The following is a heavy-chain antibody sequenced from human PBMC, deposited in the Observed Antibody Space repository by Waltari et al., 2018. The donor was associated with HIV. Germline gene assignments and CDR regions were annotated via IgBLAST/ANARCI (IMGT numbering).Heavy chain of an antibody. V-gene: IGHV3-23*01. D-gene: IGHD6-19*01. CDR2: ISGNGDST. CDR3: AKDPRAVAGTLADY. CDR1: GFTFSSYA. Sequence: EVQLLESGGGLVQPGGSLRLSCAACGFTFSSYAMRWVRQAPGKGLEWVSAISGNGDSTYYADSVKGRFTISRDNSKNTLYLQMNSLRAEDTAVYYCAKDPRAVAGTLADYWGQGTLVTVSS. J-gene: IGHJ4*02.